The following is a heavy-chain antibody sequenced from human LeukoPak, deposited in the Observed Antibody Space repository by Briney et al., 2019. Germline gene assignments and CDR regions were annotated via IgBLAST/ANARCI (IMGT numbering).Heavy chain of an antibody. J-gene: IGHJ4*02. V-gene: IGHV4-59*01. CDR1: GGSISSYY. D-gene: IGHD2-2*01. CDR3: ASLYCSSTSCYDY. Sequence: SETLSLTCTVSGGSISSYYWSWIRQPPGKGLEWIGYIYYSGSTNYNPSPKSRVTIPVDTSKNQFSLKLSSVTAADTAVYYCASLYCSSTSCYDYWGQGTLVTVSS. CDR2: IYYSGST.